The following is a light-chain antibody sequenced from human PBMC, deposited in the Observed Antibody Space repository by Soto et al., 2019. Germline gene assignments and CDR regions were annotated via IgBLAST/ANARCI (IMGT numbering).Light chain of an antibody. J-gene: IGLJ1*01. CDR2: DVS. V-gene: IGLV2-14*01. CDR3: SPYTSSSTRV. CDR1: SSDVGGYNY. Sequence: QSARTQPASLSGSPGQSITISCTGTSSDVGGYNYVSWYQQHPGKAPKLMIYDVSNRPSGVSNRFSGSKSGNTASLTISGLQAEDEADYYCSPYTSSSTRVFGTGTKVTVL.